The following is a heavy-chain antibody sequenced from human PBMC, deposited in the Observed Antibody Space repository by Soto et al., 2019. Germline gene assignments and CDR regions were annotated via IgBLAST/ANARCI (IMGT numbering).Heavy chain of an antibody. CDR2: IIPIFGTA. CDR1: GCTFSSYA. J-gene: IGHJ5*02. Sequence: SVKVSCKASGCTFSSYAISWVRQAPGQGLEWMGGIIPIFGTANYAQKFQGRVTITADESTSTAYMELSSLRSEDTAVYYCAIDWGGRKKQLVPMTWGQGTLVNVSS. CDR3: AIDWGGRKKQLVPMT. D-gene: IGHD6-13*01. V-gene: IGHV1-69*13.